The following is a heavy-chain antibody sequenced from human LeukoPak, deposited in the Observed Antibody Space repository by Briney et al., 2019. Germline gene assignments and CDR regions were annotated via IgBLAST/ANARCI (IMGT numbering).Heavy chain of an antibody. CDR2: IYHSGST. D-gene: IGHD3-3*01. V-gene: IGHV4-38-2*02. Sequence: SETVSLTCTVSGYSISSGYYWGWIRQPPGKGLEWIGSIYHSGSTYYNPSLKSRVTISVDTSKNQFSLKLSSVTAAVTAVYYCARDFWSGYSYFDYWGQGTLVTVSS. CDR3: ARDFWSGYSYFDY. J-gene: IGHJ4*02. CDR1: GYSISSGYY.